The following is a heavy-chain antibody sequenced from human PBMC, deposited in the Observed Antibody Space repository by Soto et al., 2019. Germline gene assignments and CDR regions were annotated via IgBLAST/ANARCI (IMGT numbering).Heavy chain of an antibody. CDR1: GGSISSYY. CDR3: ARDRLDSSGYYYPLGSYGMDV. CDR2: IYTSGST. J-gene: IGHJ6*02. D-gene: IGHD3-22*01. V-gene: IGHV4-4*07. Sequence: QVQLQESGPGLVKPSETLSLTCTVSGGSISSYYWSWIRQPAGKGLEWIGRIYTSGSTNYKPSLKSRVTMSVDTSKNQFSLKLSSVTAADTAVYYCARDRLDSSGYYYPLGSYGMDVWGQGTTVTVSS.